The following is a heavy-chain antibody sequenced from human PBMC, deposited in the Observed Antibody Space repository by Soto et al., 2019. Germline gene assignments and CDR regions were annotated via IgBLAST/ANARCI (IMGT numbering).Heavy chain of an antibody. Sequence: QVQLVESGGGVVQPGRSLRLSCAASGFTFSSYAMHWVRQAPGKGLEWVAVISYDGSNKYYADSVKGRFTISRDNSKNTLYLQMNSLRAEDTAVYYCARVYSANIAAAAGYYYYYGMDVWGQGTTVTVSS. CDR2: ISYDGSNK. CDR1: GFTFSSYA. CDR3: ARVYSANIAAAAGYYYYYGMDV. V-gene: IGHV3-30-3*01. J-gene: IGHJ6*02. D-gene: IGHD6-13*01.